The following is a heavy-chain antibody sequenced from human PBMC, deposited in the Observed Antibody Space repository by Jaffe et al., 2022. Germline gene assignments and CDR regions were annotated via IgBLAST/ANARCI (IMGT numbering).Heavy chain of an antibody. CDR1: GFTFSSYE. V-gene: IGHV3-48*03. J-gene: IGHJ6*03. D-gene: IGHD3-10*01. CDR3: ARVLVRITMVRGALYYYYYMDV. CDR2: ISSSGSTI. Sequence: EVQLVESGGGLVQPGGSLRLSCAASGFTFSSYEMNWVRQAPGKGLEWVSYISSSGSTIYYADSVKGRFTISRDNAKNSLYLQMNSLRAEDTAVYYCARVLVRITMVRGALYYYYYMDVWGKGTTVTVSS.